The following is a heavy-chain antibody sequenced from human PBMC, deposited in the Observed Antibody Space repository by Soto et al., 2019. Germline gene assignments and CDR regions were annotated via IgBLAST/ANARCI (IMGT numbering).Heavy chain of an antibody. CDR2: IVVGSGNT. D-gene: IGHD1-26*01. CDR1: GFTFTSSA. J-gene: IGHJ3*02. V-gene: IGHV1-58*01. CDR3: AAPLAGALDAFDI. Sequence: SVKVSCKASGFTFTSSAVQWVRQARGQRLEWIGWIVVGSGNTNYAQKFQERVTITRDMSTSTAYMELSSLRSEDTAVYYCAAPLAGALDAFDIWGQGTMVTVSS.